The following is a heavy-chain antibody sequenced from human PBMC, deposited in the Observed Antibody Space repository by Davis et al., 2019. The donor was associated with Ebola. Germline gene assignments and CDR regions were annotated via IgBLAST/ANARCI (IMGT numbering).Heavy chain of an antibody. J-gene: IGHJ4*02. CDR2: LSVTGGHT. CDR1: VITFSSYA. Sequence: GESLKISCTYSVITFSSYAMTWVRQAPGKGLEWVAALSVTGGHTFYADSVKGRFTISRDNSKNTLFLQMNNLRAEDTAVYYCAQFWGEPHSSTWYYFHHWGQGTLVTVSS. V-gene: IGHV3-23*01. D-gene: IGHD6-13*01. CDR3: AQFWGEPHSSTWYYFHH.